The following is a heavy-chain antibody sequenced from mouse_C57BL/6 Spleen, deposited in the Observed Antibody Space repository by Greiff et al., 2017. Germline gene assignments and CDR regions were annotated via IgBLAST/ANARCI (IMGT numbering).Heavy chain of an antibody. Sequence: VQLQQPGAELVRPGSSVKLSCKASGYTFTSYWMHWVKQRPIQGLEWIGNIDPSDSETHYNQKFKDKATLTVDKSSSTAYMQLSSLTSDDSAVYYCARKGYDYDDFDYWGQGTTLTVSS. CDR2: IDPSDSET. J-gene: IGHJ2*01. CDR1: GYTFTSYW. V-gene: IGHV1-52*01. D-gene: IGHD2-4*01. CDR3: ARKGYDYDDFDY.